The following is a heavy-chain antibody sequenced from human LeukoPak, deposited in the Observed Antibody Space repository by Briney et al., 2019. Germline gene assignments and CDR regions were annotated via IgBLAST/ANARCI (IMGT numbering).Heavy chain of an antibody. Sequence: ASVKVSCKASGYTFTSYYMHWVRQAPGQXXEWMGIINPSGGSTSYAQKFQGRVTMTRDTSTSTVYMELSSLRSEDTAVYYCARGTGAIFGVVPDAFDIWGQGTMVTVSS. CDR1: GYTFTSYY. J-gene: IGHJ3*02. CDR3: ARGTGAIFGVVPDAFDI. CDR2: INPSGGST. V-gene: IGHV1-46*01. D-gene: IGHD3-3*01.